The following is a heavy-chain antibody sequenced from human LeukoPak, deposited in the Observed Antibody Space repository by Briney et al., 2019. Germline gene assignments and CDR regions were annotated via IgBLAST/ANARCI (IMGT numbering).Heavy chain of an antibody. J-gene: IGHJ4*02. CDR1: GGSFSVYY. D-gene: IGHD1-26*01. V-gene: IGHV4-34*01. CDR3: ARGLDTYKSGVD. CDR2: IHPSGST. Sequence: SETLSLTCAVYGGSFSVYYCTWIRQPPGKGLEWIGEIHPSGSTNYNPSLMSRVTLSLDTSKNQFSLRLSSVTAADTAVYFCARGLDTYKSGVDWGQGTLVTVSS.